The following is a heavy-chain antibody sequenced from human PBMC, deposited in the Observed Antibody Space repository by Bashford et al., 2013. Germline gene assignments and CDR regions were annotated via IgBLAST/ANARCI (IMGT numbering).Heavy chain of an antibody. V-gene: IGHV1-69*13. D-gene: IGHD5-12*01. CDR3: ARDPEEDIDWFFDL. Sequence: SVKVSCKASGGTFSSYAISWVRQAPGQGLEWMGGIIPIFGTANYAQKFQGRVTITADESTSTAYMELSSLRAEDTAVYYCARDPEEDIDWFFDLWGRGTLVTVSS. CDR2: IIPIFGTA. J-gene: IGHJ2*01. CDR1: GGTFSSYA.